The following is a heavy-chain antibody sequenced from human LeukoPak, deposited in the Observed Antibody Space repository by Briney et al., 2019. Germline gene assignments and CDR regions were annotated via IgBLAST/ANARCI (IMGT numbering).Heavy chain of an antibody. D-gene: IGHD1-20*01. CDR2: IYYSGST. CDR3: ARGHSNWNLYYYYYMDV. Sequence: SETLSPTCTVSGGSISSSSYYWGWIRQPPGKGLEWIGSIYYSGSTYYNPSLKSRVTISVDTSKNQFSLKLSSVTAADTAVYYCARGHSNWNLYYYYYMDVWGKGTTVTVSS. CDR1: GGSISSSSYY. J-gene: IGHJ6*03. V-gene: IGHV4-39*07.